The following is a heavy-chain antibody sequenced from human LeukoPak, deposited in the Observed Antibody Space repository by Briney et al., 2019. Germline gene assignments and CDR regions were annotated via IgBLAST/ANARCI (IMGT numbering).Heavy chain of an antibody. Sequence: GGSLRLSCAASGFTFSMYWMSWVRQAPGKGPEWVANIKVDGSEIYYVDSVKGRFTISRDNAKNSLYLQMNSLRAEDTAVYYCRRVRRAPGLKERDIGGKGTTVTVS. V-gene: IGHV3-7*01. CDR2: IKVDGSEI. D-gene: IGHD3-16*01. J-gene: IGHJ6*03. CDR3: RRVRRAPGLKERDI. CDR1: GFTFSMYW.